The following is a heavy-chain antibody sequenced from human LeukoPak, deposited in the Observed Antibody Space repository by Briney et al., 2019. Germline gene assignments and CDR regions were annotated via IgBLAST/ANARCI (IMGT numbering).Heavy chain of an antibody. V-gene: IGHV3-23*01. CDR1: GFTFSSYA. CDR3: AKGSSSPDFYYGMDV. CDR2: ISGSGGST. J-gene: IGHJ6*02. Sequence: GALRLSCAASGFTFSSYAMSWVRQAPGKGLEWVSAISGSGGSTYYADSVKGRFTISRDNSKNTLYLRMNSLRAEDTAVYYCAKGSSSPDFYYGMDVWGQGTTVTVSS. D-gene: IGHD6-6*01.